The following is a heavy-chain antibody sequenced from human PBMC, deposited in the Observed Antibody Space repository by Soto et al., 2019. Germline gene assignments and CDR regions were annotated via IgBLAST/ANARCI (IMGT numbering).Heavy chain of an antibody. D-gene: IGHD6-19*01. CDR2: ISGSGGTT. CDR3: AQVMNSGWYLDY. J-gene: IGHJ4*02. V-gene: IGHV3-23*01. CDR1: GFTFSDYA. Sequence: RGSLRLSCAASGFTFSDYAMSWVRQAPGKGLEWVSAISGSGGTTYYADSVKGRFTISRDNSKNTMYLQVNSLRAEDTAIYYCAQVMNSGWYLDYWGQGTLVTVSS.